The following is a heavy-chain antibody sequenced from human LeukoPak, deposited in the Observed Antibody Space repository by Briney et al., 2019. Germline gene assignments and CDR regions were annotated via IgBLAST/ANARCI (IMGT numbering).Heavy chain of an antibody. CDR2: IYYSGST. CDR3: ARGIDRSGYYPGAFDI. CDR1: GGSISSYY. J-gene: IGHJ3*02. V-gene: IGHV4-59*08. D-gene: IGHD3-22*01. Sequence: SETLSLTCTVSGGSISSYYWSWIRQPPGKGLEWIGYIYYSGSTNYNPSLKSRVTISVDTSKNQFSLKLSSVTAADTAVYYCARGIDRSGYYPGAFDIWGQGTMVTVSS.